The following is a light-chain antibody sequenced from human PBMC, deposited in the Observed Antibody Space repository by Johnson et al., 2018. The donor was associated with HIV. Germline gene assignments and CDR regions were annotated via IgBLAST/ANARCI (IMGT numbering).Light chain of an antibody. CDR2: DNN. CDR1: SSNIGNNY. J-gene: IGLJ1*01. CDR3: GTWDSSLSAYV. Sequence: QSMLTQPPSVSAAPGQKVTISCSGSSSNIGNNYVSWYQQVPGTAPKLLIYDNNKRPSGIPDRFSGSKSGTSATLGITGLQTGDEGDYYCGTWDSSLSAYVFGTGTKVTVL. V-gene: IGLV1-51*01.